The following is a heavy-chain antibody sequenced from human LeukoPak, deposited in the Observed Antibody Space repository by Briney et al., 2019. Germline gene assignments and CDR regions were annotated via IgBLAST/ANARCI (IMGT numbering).Heavy chain of an antibody. J-gene: IGHJ6*04. CDR3: ARVRLGNSSPYYYGMDV. V-gene: IGHV1-18*04. D-gene: IGHD6-13*01. CDR2: ISAYNGNT. CDR1: GYTFTSYG. Sequence: ASVKVSCKASGYTFTSYGISWVRRAPGQGLEWMGWISAYNGNTNYAQKLQGRVTMTTDTSTSTAYMELRSLRSDDTAVYYCARVRLGNSSPYYYGMDVWGKGTTVTVSS.